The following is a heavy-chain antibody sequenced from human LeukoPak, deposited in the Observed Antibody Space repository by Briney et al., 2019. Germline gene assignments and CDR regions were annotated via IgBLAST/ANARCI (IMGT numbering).Heavy chain of an antibody. V-gene: IGHV3-21*01. J-gene: IGHJ6*03. CDR2: ISSSSSYI. D-gene: IGHD2-2*01. CDR1: GFTFSSYS. Sequence: GGSLRLSCAASGFTFSSYSMNWVRQAPGKGLEWVSSISSSSSYIYYADSVKGRFTISRDNAKNSLYLQMTSLRAEETAVYYCARDGGGGRYCSSTSCPLAGTVYYYMDVWGKGTTVTVSS. CDR3: ARDGGGGRYCSSTSCPLAGTVYYYMDV.